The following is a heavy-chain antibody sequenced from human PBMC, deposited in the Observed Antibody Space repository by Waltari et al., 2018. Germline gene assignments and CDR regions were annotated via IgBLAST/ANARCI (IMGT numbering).Heavy chain of an antibody. CDR1: GFPFSNAW. D-gene: IGHD4-17*01. J-gene: IGHJ2*01. V-gene: IGHV3-15*01. CDR3: TTEGYGDSHDL. CDR2: IKSKTDGGTT. Sequence: EVQLVESGGGLVKPGGSLRLSCAASGFPFSNAWMSWFRQAPGKGLECVGRIKSKTDGGTTDYAAPVKGRFTISRDDSKNTLYLQMNSLKTEDTAVYYCTTEGYGDSHDLWGRGTLVTVSS.